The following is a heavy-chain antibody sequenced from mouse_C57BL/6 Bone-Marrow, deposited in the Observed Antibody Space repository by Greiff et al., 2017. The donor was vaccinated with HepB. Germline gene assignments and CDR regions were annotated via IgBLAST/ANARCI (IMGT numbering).Heavy chain of an antibody. D-gene: IGHD1-1*01. Sequence: QVQLKQPGTELVKPGASVKLSCKASGYTFTSYWMHWVKQRPGQGLEWIGNINPSNGGTNYNEKFKSKATLTVDKSSSTAYMQLSSLTSEDSAVYYCARWGYGSTHWYFDVWGTGTTVTVSS. CDR2: INPSNGGT. V-gene: IGHV1-53*01. J-gene: IGHJ1*03. CDR3: ARWGYGSTHWYFDV. CDR1: GYTFTSYW.